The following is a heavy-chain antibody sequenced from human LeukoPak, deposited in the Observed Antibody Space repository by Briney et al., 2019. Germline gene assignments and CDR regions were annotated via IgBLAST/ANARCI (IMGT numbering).Heavy chain of an antibody. V-gene: IGHV3-15*01. J-gene: IGHJ4*02. D-gene: IGHD6-13*01. CDR1: GFTFGNAW. CDR3: ATAAHSSTVDY. CDR2: IKSKTDGGTT. Sequence: LGGSLRLSCAASGFTFGNAWMSWVRQAPGKGLEWVGRIKSKTDGGTTDYAAPVKGRFTISRDDSKNTLYLQVNSLKTEDTAVYYCATAAHSSTVDYWGQGTLLTVSS.